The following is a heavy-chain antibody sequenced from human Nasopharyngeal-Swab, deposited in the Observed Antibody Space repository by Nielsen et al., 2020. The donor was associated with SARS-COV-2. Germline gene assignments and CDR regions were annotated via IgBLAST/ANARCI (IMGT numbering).Heavy chain of an antibody. CDR3: ARYWYSSSPFDY. D-gene: IGHD6-6*01. Sequence: ASVKVFCKAYGYTFTSYGIRWVRQAHGQGLEWMGWISAYNGNTNYAQKLQGRVTMTTDKSTSTAYMELRSLRSDDTAVYYCARYWYSSSPFDYWGQGTLVTVSS. CDR2: ISAYNGNT. V-gene: IGHV1-18*01. CDR1: GYTFTSYG. J-gene: IGHJ4*02.